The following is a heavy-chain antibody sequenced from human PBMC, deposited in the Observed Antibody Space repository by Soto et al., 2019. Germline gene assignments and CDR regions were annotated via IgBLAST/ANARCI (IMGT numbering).Heavy chain of an antibody. CDR2: IYYSGST. J-gene: IGHJ5*02. V-gene: IGHV4-39*01. CDR3: ARAPGPITIFGVVTPGTLRFDP. Sequence: SETLSLTCTVSGGSISSSSYYWGWIRQPPGKGLEWIGSIYYSGSTYYNPSLKSRVTISVDTSKNQFSLKLSSVTAADTAVYYCARAPGPITIFGVVTPGTLRFDPWGQGTLVTVSS. D-gene: IGHD3-3*01. CDR1: GGSISSSSYY.